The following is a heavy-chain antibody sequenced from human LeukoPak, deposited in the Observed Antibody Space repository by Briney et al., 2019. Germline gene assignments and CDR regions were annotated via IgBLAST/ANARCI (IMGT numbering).Heavy chain of an antibody. J-gene: IGHJ6*02. V-gene: IGHV1-24*01. CDR1: GYPLSDLA. Sequence: GASVKVSCKVSGYPLSDLALQWVRQAPGKGLEWMGGIDHEDGNIIYAQNFQGRATVTEDTSTDTVYMELSGLRSDDTAVYHCVNSDYYYYYGMDVWGQGTPVTVSS. CDR2: IDHEDGNI. D-gene: IGHD2-15*01. CDR3: VNSDYYYYYGMDV.